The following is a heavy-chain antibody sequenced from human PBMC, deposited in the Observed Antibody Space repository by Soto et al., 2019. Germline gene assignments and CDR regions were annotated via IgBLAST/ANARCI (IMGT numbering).Heavy chain of an antibody. Sequence: EVQLVESGGGLIHPGGSLRLSCAASGFNVNSDYMNWVRQTPGKGLEWVASIYSGETTYYADSVRGRFTISSDKSMNTLYFQLSSLRIEDTAVYYCTRDGRGLGRLSLFEYWGQGVLVTVSS. CDR1: GFNVNSDY. CDR2: IYSGETT. J-gene: IGHJ4*02. D-gene: IGHD2-21*02. V-gene: IGHV3-53*01. CDR3: TRDGRGLGRLSLFEY.